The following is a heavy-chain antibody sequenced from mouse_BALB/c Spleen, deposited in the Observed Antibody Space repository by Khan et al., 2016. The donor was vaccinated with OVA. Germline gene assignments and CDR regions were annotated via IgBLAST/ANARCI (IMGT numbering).Heavy chain of an antibody. J-gene: IGHJ3*01. D-gene: IGHD2-14*01. Sequence: EVQLQESGPSLVKPSQTLSLTCSVTGDSITSGYWCWIRKFPGNKLEYMGYMIYTGYTDYNPSLKSRIAITRHTSKNPYLLQCNLVTADDTATYYCARSTYRDAFAYWGQGTLVTVSA. CDR2: MIYTGYT. CDR1: GDSITSGY. CDR3: ARSTYRDAFAY. V-gene: IGHV3-8*02.